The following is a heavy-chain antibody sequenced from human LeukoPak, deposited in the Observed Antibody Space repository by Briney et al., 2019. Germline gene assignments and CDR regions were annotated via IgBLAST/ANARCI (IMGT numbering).Heavy chain of an antibody. CDR2: ISGSGGST. CDR3: AKVPYGSGSSKRYFDY. J-gene: IGHJ4*02. V-gene: IGHV3-23*01. Sequence: GASLRLSCAASGFTFSSYVMSWVRQAPGKGLEWVSAISGSGGSTYYADSVKGRFTISRDNSKNTLYLQMNSLRAEDTAVYYCAKVPYGSGSSKRYFDYWGQGTLVTVSS. CDR1: GFTFSSYV. D-gene: IGHD3-10*01.